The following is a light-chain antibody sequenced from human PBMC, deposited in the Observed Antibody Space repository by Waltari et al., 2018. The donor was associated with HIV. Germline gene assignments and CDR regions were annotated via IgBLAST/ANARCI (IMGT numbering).Light chain of an antibody. CDR2: GAS. CDR3: QQYNNWPPWT. V-gene: IGKV3-15*01. CDR1: QSVSSN. J-gene: IGKJ1*01. Sequence: EIVMTQSPATLSVSPGERATLSCRASQSVSSNLAWYQQKPGPAPRLLIYGASTRATGIPARFSGSGSGTYFTLTISSLQSEDFAVYYCQQYNNWPPWTFGQGTKVEIK.